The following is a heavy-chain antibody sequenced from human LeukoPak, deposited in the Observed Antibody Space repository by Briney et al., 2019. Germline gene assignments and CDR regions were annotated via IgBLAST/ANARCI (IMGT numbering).Heavy chain of an antibody. J-gene: IGHJ4*02. D-gene: IGHD6-19*01. CDR2: I. CDR3: ARDGDIAVATAPYYFDY. Sequence: GGSLRLSCAASGFTFSYYEMIWVRQAPGKGLEWVSYIKGRFTISRDNAKNSLYLQMNSLGAEDTAIYYCARDGDIAVATAPYYFDYWGQGILVTVSS. V-gene: IGHV3-69-1*02. CDR1: GFTFSYYE.